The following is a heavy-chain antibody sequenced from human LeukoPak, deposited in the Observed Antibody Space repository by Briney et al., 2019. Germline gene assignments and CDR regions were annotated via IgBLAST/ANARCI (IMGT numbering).Heavy chain of an antibody. CDR3: ARGTYDYVWGSYRYEESFDY. J-gene: IGHJ4*02. Sequence: KSSQTLSLTCTVSGGSISSGGYYWSWIRQHPGKGLEWIGYIYYSGSTYYNPSLKSRVTISVDTSKNQFSLKLSSVTAADTAVYYCARGTYDYVWGSYRYEESFDYWGQGTLVTVSS. CDR1: GGSISSGGYY. D-gene: IGHD3-16*02. V-gene: IGHV4-31*03. CDR2: IYYSGST.